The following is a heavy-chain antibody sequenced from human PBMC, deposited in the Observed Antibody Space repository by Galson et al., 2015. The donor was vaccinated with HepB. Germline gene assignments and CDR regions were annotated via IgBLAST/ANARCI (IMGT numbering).Heavy chain of an antibody. CDR2: INSGSIV. J-gene: IGHJ3*02. V-gene: IGHV3-48*03. D-gene: IGHD5-18*01. CDR3: AGGGHSYGYLRNALDI. CDR1: GFTFSSYE. Sequence: SLRLSCAAFGFTFSSYEMNWVRQAPGKGLEWVSNINSGSIVHYADSVKGRFSISRDNAKNSLYLQMNSLRAEDTAVYYCAGGGHSYGYLRNALDIWGQGTMVTVSS.